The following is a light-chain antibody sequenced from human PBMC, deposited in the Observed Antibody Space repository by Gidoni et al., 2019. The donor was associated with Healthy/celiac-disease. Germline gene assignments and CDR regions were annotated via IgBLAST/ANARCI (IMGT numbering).Light chain of an antibody. Sequence: EIVLTQSPATQSLSPGERATLSCRASQSVSSYLAWYQQKPGQAPRLLIYDASNRATGIPARFSGSGSGTDFTLTISSLEPEDFAVYYCQQRSNWRRTFGQXTKVEIK. CDR1: QSVSSY. CDR3: QQRSNWRRT. CDR2: DAS. J-gene: IGKJ1*01. V-gene: IGKV3-11*01.